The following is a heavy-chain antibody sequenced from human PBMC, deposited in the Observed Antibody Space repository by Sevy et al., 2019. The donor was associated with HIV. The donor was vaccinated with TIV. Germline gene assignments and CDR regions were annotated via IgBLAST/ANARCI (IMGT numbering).Heavy chain of an antibody. D-gene: IGHD3-22*01. CDR3: ARTVRGDFDSRATAFDI. CDR1: GYSISSTDY. V-gene: IGHV4-38-2*01. J-gene: IGHJ3*02. CDR2: IYHTGIT. Sequence: SETLSLTCAVSGYSISSTDYWGWIRQPPGKGLEWIGNIYHTGITYYNPSLKSRVTMSIDTSTNFFSLRLSAVTAADTAVYYCARTVRGDFDSRATAFDIWGQGTMVTVSS.